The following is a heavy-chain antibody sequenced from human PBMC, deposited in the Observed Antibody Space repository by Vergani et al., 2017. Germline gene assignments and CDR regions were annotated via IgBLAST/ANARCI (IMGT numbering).Heavy chain of an antibody. D-gene: IGHD3-10*01. CDR3: ARGGLYYYGSGSYHY. CDR1: GFTFSSYW. V-gene: IGHV3-7*01. Sequence: EVQLLESGGGLVQPGGSLRLSCAASGFTFSSYWMSWVRQAPGKGLEWVANIKQDGSEKYYVDSVKGRFTISRDNAKNSLYLQMNSLRAEDTAVYYCARGGLYYYGSGSYHYWGQGTLVTVSS. CDR2: IKQDGSEK. J-gene: IGHJ4*02.